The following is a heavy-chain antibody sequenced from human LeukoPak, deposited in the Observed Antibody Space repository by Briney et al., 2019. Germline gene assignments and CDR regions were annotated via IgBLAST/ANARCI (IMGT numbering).Heavy chain of an antibody. CDR1: GFTFSSYG. CDR3: ARARITMIVEAFDI. CDR2: IWYDGSNK. V-gene: IGHV3-33*01. Sequence: PGGSLGLSCAASGFTFSSYGMHWVRQAPGKGLEWVAVIWYDGSNKYYADSVKGRFTISRDNSKNTLYLQMNSLRAEDTAVYYCARARITMIVEAFDIWGRGTMVTVSS. D-gene: IGHD3-22*01. J-gene: IGHJ3*02.